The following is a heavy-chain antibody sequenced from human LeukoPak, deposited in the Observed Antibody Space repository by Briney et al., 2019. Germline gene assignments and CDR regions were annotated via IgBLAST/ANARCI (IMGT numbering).Heavy chain of an antibody. CDR3: ARGGGIFEVLTTAHYYGMDV. D-gene: IGHD3-3*01. V-gene: IGHV1-69*13. CDR1: GDSFRNSA. J-gene: IGHJ6*02. CDR2: INPLFRTA. Sequence: GASVKVSCKASGDSFRNSAISWVRQAPGQGLEWMGGINPLFRTANYALKFQGKVAITADESTSTAYLELSSLRSEDTAVYYCARGGGIFEVLTTAHYYGMDVWGQGTTVTVSS.